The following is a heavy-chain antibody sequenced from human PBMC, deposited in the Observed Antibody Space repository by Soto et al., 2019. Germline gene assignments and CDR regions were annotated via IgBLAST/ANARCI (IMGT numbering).Heavy chain of an antibody. CDR3: AGTSGTFYPPIEY. V-gene: IGHV4-59*08. CDR2: IYYSVNI. D-gene: IGHD1-1*01. CDR1: GDSISTDY. J-gene: IGHJ4*02. Sequence: SETLSLTCTVSGDSISTDYWSWIRQSPGKGLEWIGFIYYSVNIYYSPSLESRISISVDTPKNQFSLKLSSVTAADTAVYYCAGTSGTFYPPIEYWGKGPLVTVSS.